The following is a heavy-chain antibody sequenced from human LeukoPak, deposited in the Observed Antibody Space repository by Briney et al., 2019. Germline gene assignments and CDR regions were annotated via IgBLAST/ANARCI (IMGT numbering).Heavy chain of an antibody. Sequence: PGGSLRLSCAASGFTFSSHWRSWGRQAPGKGLGWVANIKQEGSEKYYVDSVRGRFTISRDNTKNSPYLQMNSLRAEDTAVYYCAKNYYDSSGTYWGQGTLVTVSS. CDR1: GFTFSSHW. V-gene: IGHV3-7*01. J-gene: IGHJ4*02. CDR3: AKNYYDSSGTY. CDR2: IKQEGSEK. D-gene: IGHD3-22*01.